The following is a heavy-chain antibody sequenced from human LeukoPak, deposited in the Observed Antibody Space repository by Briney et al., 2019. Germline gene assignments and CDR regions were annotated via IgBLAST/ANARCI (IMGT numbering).Heavy chain of an antibody. CDR2: IKQDGSEK. CDR1: GFTFSNAW. CDR3: AREAQGYYYYMDV. V-gene: IGHV3-7*01. J-gene: IGHJ6*03. Sequence: GGSLRLSCAASGFTFSNAWMSWVRQAPGKGLEWVANIKQDGSEKYYVDSVKGRFTISRDNAKNSLYLQMNSLRAEDTAVYYCAREAQGYYYYMDVWGKGTTVTISS.